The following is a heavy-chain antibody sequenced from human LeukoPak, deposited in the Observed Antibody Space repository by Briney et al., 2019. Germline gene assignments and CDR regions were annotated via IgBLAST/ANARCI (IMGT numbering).Heavy chain of an antibody. J-gene: IGHJ4*02. CDR1: GFTFSSYA. CDR3: AKEEGTYSSGPYFDY. V-gene: IGHV3-23*01. CDR2: ISGSGGST. D-gene: IGHD6-19*01. Sequence: TGGSLRLSCAASGFTFSSYAMSWVRQAPGKGLEWVSAISGSGGSTYYADSVKGRFTISRDNSKNTLYLQMNSLSAEDTAVYYCAKEEGTYSSGPYFDYWGQGTLVTVSS.